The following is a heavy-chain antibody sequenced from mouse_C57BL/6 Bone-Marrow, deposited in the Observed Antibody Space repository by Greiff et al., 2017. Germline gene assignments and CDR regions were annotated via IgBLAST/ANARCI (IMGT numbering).Heavy chain of an antibody. CDR1: GFTFSDYY. CDR3: ARVLITTLCDY. Sequence: EVQLVESEGGLVQPGSSMKLSCTASGFTFSDYYMAWVRQVPEKGLEWVANINYDGSSTYYLDSLKSRFIISRDNAKNILYLQMSSLKSEDTATYYCARVLITTLCDYWGQGTTLTVSS. D-gene: IGHD1-1*01. J-gene: IGHJ2*01. CDR2: INYDGSST. V-gene: IGHV5-16*01.